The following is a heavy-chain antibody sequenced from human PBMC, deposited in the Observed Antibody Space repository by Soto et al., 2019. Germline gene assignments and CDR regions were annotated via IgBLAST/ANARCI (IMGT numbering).Heavy chain of an antibody. J-gene: IGHJ6*02. V-gene: IGHV3-33*01. CDR3: ARDPNTYDFWAGSFYYHGVHV. D-gene: IGHD3-3*01. CDR1: GFSFSVYG. CDR2: IWYDASKQ. Sequence: QPGGSLRLSCETSGFSFSVYGMHWVRQAPGKGLEWVAVIWYDASKQFYAASVEGRFTISRDNSKAILYLQMNSLTSEDTAVYFCARDPNTYDFWAGSFYYHGVHVWGQGTPVTVSS.